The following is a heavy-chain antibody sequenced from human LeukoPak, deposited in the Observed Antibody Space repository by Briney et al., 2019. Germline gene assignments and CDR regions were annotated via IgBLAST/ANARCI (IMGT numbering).Heavy chain of an antibody. D-gene: IGHD3-9*01. CDR3: ARGPLRYFDRLLKKMYYFDY. CDR2: MNPNSGNT. V-gene: IGHV1-8*01. J-gene: IGHJ4*02. CDR1: GDTFTSYD. Sequence: ASVKVSCKASGDTFTSYDINWVRQATGQGLEWMGWMNPNSGNTGYAQKFQGRVTMTRNTSISTAYMELSSLRSEDTAVYYCARGPLRYFDRLLKKMYYFDYWGQGTLVTVSS.